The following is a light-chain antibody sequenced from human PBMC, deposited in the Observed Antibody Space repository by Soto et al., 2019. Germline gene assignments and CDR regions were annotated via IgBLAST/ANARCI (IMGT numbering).Light chain of an antibody. CDR3: QQYGSSPIT. CDR1: QSVSSR. J-gene: IGKJ5*01. CDR2: DAS. V-gene: IGKV3D-20*01. Sequence: EIVLTQSPATLSLSPGERATLSCGASQSVSSRLAWYQQKPGLAPRLLIYDASSRATGIPDRFSGSGSGTDFTLTISRLEPEDFAVYYCQQYGSSPITFCQGTRLAIK.